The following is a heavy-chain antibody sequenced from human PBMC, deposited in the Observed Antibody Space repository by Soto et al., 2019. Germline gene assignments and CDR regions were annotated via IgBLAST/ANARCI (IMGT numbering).Heavy chain of an antibody. V-gene: IGHV1-18*01. CDR3: ARGGYNYGMDV. CDR2: ISPYNGNT. Sequence: RCARQAPGQGLEWMGWISPYNGNTEYAQKLQGRVTMSTDTSTSTAYMELRSLRSDDTAMYYCARGGYNYGMDVWGQGTTVTVSS. J-gene: IGHJ6*02.